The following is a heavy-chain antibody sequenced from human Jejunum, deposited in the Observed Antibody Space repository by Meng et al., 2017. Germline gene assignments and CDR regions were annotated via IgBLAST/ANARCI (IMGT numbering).Heavy chain of an antibody. CDR1: GGSLKDFY. D-gene: IGHD4-17*01. V-gene: IGHV4-34*01. CDR3: ARALGAYGDSGFAY. J-gene: IGHJ4*02. Sequence: QVELKPAGARLLKPSETLSLTCAVSGGSLKDFYWNWIRQPPGKGLGWIGEISHSGSTNYNPSLKSRVTISVDRSQNQLSLKLTSVSGTDTAVYFCARALGAYGDSGFAYWGQGALVTVSS. CDR2: ISHSGST.